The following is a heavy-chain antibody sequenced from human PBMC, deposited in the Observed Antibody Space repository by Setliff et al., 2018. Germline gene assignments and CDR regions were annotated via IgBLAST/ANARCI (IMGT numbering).Heavy chain of an antibody. D-gene: IGHD3-22*01. CDR3: AKEIQPRRGPVYDSSGLAFDY. J-gene: IGHJ4*01. V-gene: IGHV3-30*02. CDR2: IRYDGSKK. CDR1: GFAFSTYG. Sequence: GESLKISCAASGFAFSTYGIHWVRHTPGKGLEWVAYIRYDGSKKDYADYVRGRFTISRDVSKNTVSLQMNSLRAEDTAVYYCAKEIQPRRGPVYDSSGLAFDYWGQGTLVTVSS.